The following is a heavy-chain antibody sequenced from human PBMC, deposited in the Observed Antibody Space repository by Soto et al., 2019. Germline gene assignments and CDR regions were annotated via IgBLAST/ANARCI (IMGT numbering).Heavy chain of an antibody. V-gene: IGHV4-34*01. Sequence: PSETHSLTSTVYGGSCIGYYWSWIRQPPGKGLEWIGEINHSGSTNYNPSLKSRVTISVDTSKNQFSLKLSSVTAADTAMYYCARGSTTGKVDSWGQGILVTVSS. CDR3: ARGSTTGKVDS. CDR1: GGSCIGYY. J-gene: IGHJ4*02. CDR2: INHSGST.